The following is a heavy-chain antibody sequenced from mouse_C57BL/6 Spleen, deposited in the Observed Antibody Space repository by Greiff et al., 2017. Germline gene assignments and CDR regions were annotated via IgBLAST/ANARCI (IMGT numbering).Heavy chain of an antibody. CDR1: GFTFNNYY. D-gene: IGHD1-1*01. J-gene: IGHJ4*01. Sequence: VQLQQPVAELVKPGASVKMSCTASGFTFNNYYITWVKQRPGQGLEWIGGIYPGNGSTKYDPKFQGKATVTVDTSSNTAYLQLSSLTSEDSAIYYCARRDDYGGGCGDIDYWGQGTTLTVSS. V-gene: IGHV14-3*01. CDR3: ARRDDYGGGCGDIDY. CDR2: IYPGNGST.